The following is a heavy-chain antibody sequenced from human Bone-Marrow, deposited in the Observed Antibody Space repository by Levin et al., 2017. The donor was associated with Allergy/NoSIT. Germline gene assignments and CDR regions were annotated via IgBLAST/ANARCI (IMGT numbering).Heavy chain of an antibody. CDR2: LSYDGTYK. CDR3: AKDGSQLRFLEYFSYFYMDD. Sequence: GGSLRLSCATSGFTFSSYGMHWVRQAPGKGLEWVAVLSYDGTYKYYADSVKGRFTISRDNSKNTLYLQMNSLRAEDTAMYYCAKDGSQLRFLEYFSYFYMDDWGKGTTVTVSS. CDR1: GFTFSSYG. D-gene: IGHD3-3*01. V-gene: IGHV3-30*18. J-gene: IGHJ6*03.